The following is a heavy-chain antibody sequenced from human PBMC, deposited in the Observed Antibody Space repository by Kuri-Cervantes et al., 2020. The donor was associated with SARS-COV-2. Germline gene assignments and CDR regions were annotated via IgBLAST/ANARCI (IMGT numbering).Heavy chain of an antibody. CDR2: ISAYNGNT. J-gene: IGHJ5*02. Sequence: ASVKVSCKASGFTFIKYGITWVRQAPGQGLEWMGWISAYNGNTTYAQKLQGRVTMTTDTSTSTAYMELRSLRSDDTAVYYCATGPPYCSSTSCSRWFDPWGQGTLVTVSS. V-gene: IGHV1-18*04. CDR3: ATGPPYCSSTSCSRWFDP. D-gene: IGHD2-2*01. CDR1: GFTFIKYG.